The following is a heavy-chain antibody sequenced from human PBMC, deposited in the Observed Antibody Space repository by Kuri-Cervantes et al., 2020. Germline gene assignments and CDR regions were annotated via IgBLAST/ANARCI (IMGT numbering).Heavy chain of an antibody. CDR1: GFTFSYYA. CDR2: ISGGGGST. Sequence: GGSLRLSCSVSGFTFSYYAMAWVRQTPGKGLEWVSAISGGGGSTYYADSVKGRFIISRDNAKNTLYLQMNSLRAEDTAVYYCARVGLYYYYMDVWGKGTTVTVSS. V-gene: IGHV3-23*01. J-gene: IGHJ6*03. CDR3: ARVGLYYYYMDV.